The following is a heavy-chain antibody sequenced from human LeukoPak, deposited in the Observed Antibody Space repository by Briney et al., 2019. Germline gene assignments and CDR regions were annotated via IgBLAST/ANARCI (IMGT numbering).Heavy chain of an antibody. V-gene: IGHV4-59*01. D-gene: IGHD6-19*01. CDR2: IYDSGST. CDR3: ARAGGYSSGWSY. J-gene: IGHJ4*02. Sequence: PSETLSLTCTVSGGSISRYYWSWIRQPPGKGLEWIGYIYDSGSTNCNPSLRSRVTISVDTSKNHFSLKLSSVTAADTAVYYCARAGGYSSGWSYWGQGTLVTVSS. CDR1: GGSISRYY.